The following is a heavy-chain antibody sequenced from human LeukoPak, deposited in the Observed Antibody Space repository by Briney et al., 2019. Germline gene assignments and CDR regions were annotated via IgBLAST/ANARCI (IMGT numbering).Heavy chain of an antibody. CDR2: IIPIFGTA. J-gene: IGHJ5*02. CDR1: GGTFSSYA. V-gene: IGHV1-69*05. CDR3: ARDIDRSSGYYRQRNWFDP. D-gene: IGHD3-22*01. Sequence: GASVKVSCKASGGTFSSYAISWVRQAPRQGLEWMGRIIPIFGTANYAQKFQGRVTITTDESTSTAYMELSSLRSEDTAVYYCARDIDRSSGYYRQRNWFDPWGQGTLVTVSS.